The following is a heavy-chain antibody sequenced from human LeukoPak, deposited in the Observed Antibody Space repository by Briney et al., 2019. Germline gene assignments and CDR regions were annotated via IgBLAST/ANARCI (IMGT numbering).Heavy chain of an antibody. CDR2: INQDGTEK. Sequence: GGSLRLSCAASGFIFSTHWMTWVRQAPGKGLEWVANINQDGTEKYYVDSVKGRFTISRDTAKNSLSLEMKSLRAEDTAVYYCARRYCSGASCYPHFDYWGQGTLVTVSS. J-gene: IGHJ4*02. CDR1: GFIFSTHW. V-gene: IGHV3-7*01. CDR3: ARRYCSGASCYPHFDY. D-gene: IGHD2-2*01.